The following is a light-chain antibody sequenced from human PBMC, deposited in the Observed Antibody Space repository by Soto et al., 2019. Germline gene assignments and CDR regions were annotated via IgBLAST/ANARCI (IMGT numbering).Light chain of an antibody. CDR1: QSISLW. V-gene: IGKV1-5*01. CDR3: QHDNSYSWT. J-gene: IGKJ1*01. CDR2: DVS. Sequence: DIQMTQSPSTLSAFVGDRVTITCRASQSISLWLAWYQQKPGKAPRLLIYDVSTLESGVPSRFSGSGSGTEFSLTIKSLEPDDVATYYCQHDNSYSWTLGQGTKVEIK.